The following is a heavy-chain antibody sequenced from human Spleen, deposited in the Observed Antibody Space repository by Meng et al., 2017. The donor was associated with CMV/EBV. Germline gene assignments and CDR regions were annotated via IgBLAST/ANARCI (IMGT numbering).Heavy chain of an antibody. CDR3: ARGGNIDGYNGRGFDY. D-gene: IGHD5-24*01. J-gene: IGHJ4*01. V-gene: IGHV4-59*01. Sequence: SETLSLTSTVYGGSISGYFWSWIRQPPGGGLEWISYIYYRGNTNYNPSLKSRVTISVDTSKNQFSLRLNSVTAADTAVYYCARGGNIDGYNGRGFDYWGQGTLVTVSS. CDR2: IYYRGNT. CDR1: GGSISGYF.